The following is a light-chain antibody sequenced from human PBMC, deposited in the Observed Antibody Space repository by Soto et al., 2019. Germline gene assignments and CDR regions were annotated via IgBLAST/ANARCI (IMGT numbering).Light chain of an antibody. CDR2: EAS. CDR3: QQYDNLLIT. Sequence: DIPMNQYPSSMSGSXGDRVTIDCQASQDISNSLNRYQQKPGTAPKRXXDEASNLEQVGPSRFSGSGSVTDFTCTISSLQPEDIATYYGQQYDNLLITFGQGTRLEIK. CDR1: QDISNS. J-gene: IGKJ5*01. V-gene: IGKV1-33*01.